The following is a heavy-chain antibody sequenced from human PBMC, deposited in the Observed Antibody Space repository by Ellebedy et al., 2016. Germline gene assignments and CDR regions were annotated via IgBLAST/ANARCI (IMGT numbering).Heavy chain of an antibody. Sequence: GGSLRLSCAASGFTFITYSMNWVRQAPGKGLEWVSYISSSSNTLYYADSVKGRFTISRDNAKNSLYLQMNSLRAGDTAVYYCARDAWLQLTHYYFDYWGQGTLVTVSS. CDR1: GFTFITYS. J-gene: IGHJ4*02. V-gene: IGHV3-48*04. CDR2: ISSSSNTL. D-gene: IGHD5-24*01. CDR3: ARDAWLQLTHYYFDY.